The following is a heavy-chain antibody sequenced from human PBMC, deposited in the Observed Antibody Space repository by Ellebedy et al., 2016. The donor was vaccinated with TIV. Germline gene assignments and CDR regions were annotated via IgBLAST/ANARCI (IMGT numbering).Heavy chain of an antibody. CDR3: ARGLARDY. V-gene: IGHV4-34*01. J-gene: IGHJ4*02. Sequence: MPSETLSLTCAVYGGSFSGYYWSWIRQPPGKGLEWIGEITHSGSTNYNPSLKSRVTISVDTSKNQFSLNLSSVTAADMAVYYCARGLARDYWGQGTLVTVSS. CDR1: GGSFSGYY. CDR2: ITHSGST.